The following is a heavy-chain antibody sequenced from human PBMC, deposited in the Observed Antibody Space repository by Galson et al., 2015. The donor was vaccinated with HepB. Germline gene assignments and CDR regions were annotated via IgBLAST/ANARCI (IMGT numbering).Heavy chain of an antibody. D-gene: IGHD3-9*01. CDR3: ARGLLGLYDILTGYTYYFDY. J-gene: IGHJ4*02. CDR1: GFTFSRHT. Sequence: SLRLSCAASGFTFSRHTMSWVRQTPGQGLQWVSYISTNGATIHYADSVKGRFTVARDNAKNTMFLQMNTLRAEDTAIYYCARGLLGLYDILTGYTYYFDYWGQGTLVTVSS. V-gene: IGHV3-48*04. CDR2: ISTNGATI.